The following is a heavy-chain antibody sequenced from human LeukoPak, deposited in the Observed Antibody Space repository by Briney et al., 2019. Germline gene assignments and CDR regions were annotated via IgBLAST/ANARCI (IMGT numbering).Heavy chain of an antibody. V-gene: IGHV3-53*01. CDR1: GFTVSSNY. Sequence: GGSLRLSCAASGFTVSSNYMSWVRQAPGKGLEWVSVIYSGGNTYYADSVKCRFTISRDNSKNTLYLQVDSLRPEDTAIYYCATYSRSLFRHFDYWGQGTLVTVSS. CDR2: IYSGGNT. J-gene: IGHJ4*02. D-gene: IGHD6-6*01. CDR3: ATYSRSLFRHFDY.